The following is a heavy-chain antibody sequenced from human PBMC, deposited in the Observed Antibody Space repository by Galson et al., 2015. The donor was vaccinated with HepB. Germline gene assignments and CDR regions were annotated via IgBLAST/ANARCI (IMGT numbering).Heavy chain of an antibody. D-gene: IGHD4-17*01. CDR3: ARGGDYFRA. V-gene: IGHV4-34*01. J-gene: IGHJ5*02. CDR2: INHSGTT. CDR1: GESFSDYY. Sequence: ETLSLTCAVYGESFSDYYWSWIRQPPGKGLEWIGEINHSGTTNYNPSLRGRVTISVDRSKNQFSLHLSSVTAADTAVYYCARGGDYFRAWGQGTLVTVSS.